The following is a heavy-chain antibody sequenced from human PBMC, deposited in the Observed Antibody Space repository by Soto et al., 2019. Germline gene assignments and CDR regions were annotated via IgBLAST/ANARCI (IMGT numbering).Heavy chain of an antibody. CDR2: ISDGDGAT. Sequence: EVHLLESGGGLVQPGGSLRLSCAASGFAFSDYAMTWVRQAPGQGLEWVSDISDGDGATHYADSVKGRFTISIDDSKNTLYLQMDSLRAEDAAVYYCAKGRTFVDFWGQGTLVTVSS. CDR3: AKGRTFVDF. V-gene: IGHV3-23*01. J-gene: IGHJ4*02. CDR1: GFAFSDYA. D-gene: IGHD3-10*01.